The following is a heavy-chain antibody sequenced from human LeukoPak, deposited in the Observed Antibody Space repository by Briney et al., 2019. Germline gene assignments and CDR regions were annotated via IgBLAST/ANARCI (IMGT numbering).Heavy chain of an antibody. V-gene: IGHV4-4*07. J-gene: IGHJ6*03. CDR2: IYTSGST. CDR3: ARGISSYYDSSGYSTPRDYYYYMDV. CDR1: GGSISSYY. Sequence: SETLSLTCTVSGGSISSYYWSWIRQPAGKGLEWIGRIYTSGSTNYNPSLKSRVTMSVDTSKNQFSLKLSSVTAADTAVYYCARGISSYYDSSGYSTPRDYYYYMDVWGKGTTVTVSS. D-gene: IGHD3-22*01.